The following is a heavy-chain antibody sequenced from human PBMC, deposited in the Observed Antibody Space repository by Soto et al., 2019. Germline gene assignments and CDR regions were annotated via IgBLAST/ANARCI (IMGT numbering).Heavy chain of an antibody. CDR3: ARDGRGDGYSSSWDNY. V-gene: IGHV1-69*12. CDR1: GGTFSNYA. J-gene: IGHJ4*02. Sequence: QVQLVQSGAEVKKPGSSVKVSCKASGGTFSNYAISWVRQAPGQGLEWMGGIIPIFGTANYAQKFQGRVTITADESTSTAYMELSSLRSEDTAVYYCARDGRGDGYSSSWDNYWGQGTLVTVSS. D-gene: IGHD6-13*01. CDR2: IIPIFGTA.